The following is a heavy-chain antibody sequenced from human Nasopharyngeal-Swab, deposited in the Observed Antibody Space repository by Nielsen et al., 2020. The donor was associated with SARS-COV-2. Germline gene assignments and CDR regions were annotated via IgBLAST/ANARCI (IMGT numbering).Heavy chain of an antibody. Sequence: GSLRLSCTVSGGSISSYYWSWIRRPPGKGLEWIGYIYYSGSTNYNPSLKSRVTISVDTSKNQFSLKLSSVTAADTAVYYCARGYSSGWYFDWGQGTLVTVSS. J-gene: IGHJ4*02. V-gene: IGHV4-59*08. CDR1: GGSISSYY. CDR3: ARGYSSGWYFD. D-gene: IGHD6-19*01. CDR2: IYYSGST.